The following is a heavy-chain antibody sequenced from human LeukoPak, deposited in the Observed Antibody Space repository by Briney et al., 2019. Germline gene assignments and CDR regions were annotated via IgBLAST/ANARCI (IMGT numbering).Heavy chain of an antibody. CDR2: ISYDGSNK. Sequence: GGSLRLSCAASGFTFSSYGIHWVRQAPGKGLEWVAVISYDGSNKYYADSVKGRFTISRDNSKNTLYLQMNSLRAEDTAVYYCARFREGRLDYWGQGTLVTVSS. CDR1: GFTFSSYG. J-gene: IGHJ4*02. D-gene: IGHD5-24*01. V-gene: IGHV3-30*03. CDR3: ARFREGRLDY.